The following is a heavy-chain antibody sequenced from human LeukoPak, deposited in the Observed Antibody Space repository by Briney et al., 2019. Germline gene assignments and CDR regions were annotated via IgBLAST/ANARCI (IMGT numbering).Heavy chain of an antibody. V-gene: IGHV3-66*01. J-gene: IGHJ3*02. CDR1: GFTVTTNY. D-gene: IGHD3-22*01. CDR3: ARVRPYYYDSSGSAGAFDI. Sequence: GGSLRLSCEASGFTVTTNYMSRVRQAPGKGLEWVSVLFSGGDTYYADSVEGRFTISRDSFKNTLYLQMNSLRVEDTAVYYCARVRPYYYDSSGSAGAFDIWGQGTMVTVSS. CDR2: LFSGGDT.